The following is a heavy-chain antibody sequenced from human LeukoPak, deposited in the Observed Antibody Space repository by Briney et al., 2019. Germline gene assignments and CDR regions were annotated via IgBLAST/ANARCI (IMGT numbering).Heavy chain of an antibody. J-gene: IGHJ4*02. V-gene: IGHV3-23*01. CDR1: GFTFRTYV. CDR3: AKDGYPNSAGTTYFDY. D-gene: IGHD1-7*01. Sequence: GGALRLSCSASGFTFRTYVMTWVRQAPGKGLELVSGFSGSGGNKYYADSVKGRFTISRDNSKNTLYLQMNSLRAEDTAVYYCAKDGYPNSAGTTYFDYWGQGTLVTVSS. CDR2: FSGSGGNK.